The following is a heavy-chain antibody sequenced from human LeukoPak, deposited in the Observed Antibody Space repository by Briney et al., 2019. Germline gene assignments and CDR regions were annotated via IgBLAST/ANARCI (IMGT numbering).Heavy chain of an antibody. D-gene: IGHD3-3*01. V-gene: IGHV3-7*03. CDR1: GFTFGKYW. Sequence: GGSLRLSCVASGFTFGKYWMSWVRQAPGKGLEWVANIKLDGSEKNYVDSVKGRFTISRDNTKNTLYLQMNSLRAEDTAVFYCARDQYDTWSRRGNFDSWGQGTLVIVSS. CDR2: IKLDGSEK. J-gene: IGHJ4*02. CDR3: ARDQYDTWSRRGNFDS.